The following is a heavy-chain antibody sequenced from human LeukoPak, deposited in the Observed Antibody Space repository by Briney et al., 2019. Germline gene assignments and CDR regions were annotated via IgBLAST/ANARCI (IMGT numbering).Heavy chain of an antibody. CDR2: ISSSSSYI. D-gene: IGHD5-18*01. V-gene: IGHV3-21*01. CDR3: ARAQTAMVPNDAFDI. CDR1: GFTFSSYS. Sequence: PGGSLRLSCAASGFTFSSYSMNWVRQAPGKGLEWVSSISSSSSYIYYADSVKGRFTISRDNAKNSLYLQMNSLRAEDTAVYYCARAQTAMVPNDAFDIWGQGTKVTVSS. J-gene: IGHJ3*02.